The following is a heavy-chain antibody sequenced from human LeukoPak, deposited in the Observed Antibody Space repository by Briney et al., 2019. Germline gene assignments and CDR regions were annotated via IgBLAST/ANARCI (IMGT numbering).Heavy chain of an antibody. J-gene: IGHJ4*02. D-gene: IGHD6-13*01. CDR2: INPSGGST. Sequence: ATVTVSCKAPGGTFTSYYMHWVRQAPGQGLEWMGIINPSGGSTSYAQKFQGRVTMTRDTSTSTVYMELSSLRYEETAVYYCEREEDSSSCTFDYWGQGTLVNVSS. V-gene: IGHV1-46*01. CDR1: GGTFTSYY. CDR3: EREEDSSSCTFDY.